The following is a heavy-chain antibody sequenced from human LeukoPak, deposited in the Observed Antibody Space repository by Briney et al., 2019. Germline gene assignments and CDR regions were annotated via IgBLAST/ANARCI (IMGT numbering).Heavy chain of an antibody. J-gene: IGHJ3*02. CDR2: IYYSGST. CDR1: GGSISSGGYY. Sequence: PSQTLSLTCTVSGGSISSGGYYWGWLRQHPGKGVEWLGYIYYSGSTYYNPSLKSRVTISVDTSKNQFSLKLSSVTAADTAVYYCARDYGGNSGAFDIWGQGTMVTVSS. V-gene: IGHV4-31*03. CDR3: ARDYGGNSGAFDI. D-gene: IGHD4-23*01.